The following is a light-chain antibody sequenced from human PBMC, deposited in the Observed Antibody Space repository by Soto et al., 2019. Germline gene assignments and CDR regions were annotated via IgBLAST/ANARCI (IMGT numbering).Light chain of an antibody. V-gene: IGKV3-11*01. CDR3: QQYNDWPLT. Sequence: EIVLTQSPATLSSSPGERATLSCRASQSVSSYLAWYQQKPGQAPRLLIYDASNRASGVPAKFSGSGSGTDFTLTISSLQSEDFALYYCQQYNDWPLTFGQGTKVDIK. CDR1: QSVSSY. CDR2: DAS. J-gene: IGKJ1*01.